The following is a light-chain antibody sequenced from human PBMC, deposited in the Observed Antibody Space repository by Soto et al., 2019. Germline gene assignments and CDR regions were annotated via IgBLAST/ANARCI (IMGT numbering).Light chain of an antibody. CDR1: SSNIGAGYD. CDR2: VNS. J-gene: IGLJ1*01. CDR3: QSYDSSLSVYV. Sequence: QSVLTQPPSVSGAPGQRVTISCTGSSSNIGAGYDVHWYQQLPGTAPKLLIYVNSNRPSGVPERFSGSKSGTSASLAITGLQAEDEADYYCQSYDSSLSVYVFGTGTRSPS. V-gene: IGLV1-40*01.